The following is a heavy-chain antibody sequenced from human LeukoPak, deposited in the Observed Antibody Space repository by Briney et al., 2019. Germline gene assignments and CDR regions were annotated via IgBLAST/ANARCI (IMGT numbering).Heavy chain of an antibody. D-gene: IGHD6-13*01. CDR3: ARGGIAAAGSPIDY. J-gene: IGHJ4*02. CDR2: IYYSGST. CDR1: GGSISSSSYY. V-gene: IGHV4-39*07. Sequence: PSETLSLTCTVSGGSISSSSYYWGWIRQPPGKGLEWIGSIYYSGSTYYNPSLKSRVTISVDTSKNQFSLKLSSVTAADTAVYYCARGGIAAAGSPIDYWGQGTLVTVSS.